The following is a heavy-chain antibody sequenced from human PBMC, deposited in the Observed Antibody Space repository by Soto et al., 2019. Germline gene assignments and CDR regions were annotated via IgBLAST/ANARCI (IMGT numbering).Heavy chain of an antibody. J-gene: IGHJ6*02. CDR3: AREYDFWSGYSAYYGMDV. CDR1: GGSFSGYY. Sequence: PSETLSLTCAVCGGSFSGYYWSWIRQPPGKGLEWIGEINHSVSTNYNPSLKSRVTISVDTSKNQFSLKLSSVTAADTAVYYCAREYDFWSGYSAYYGMDVWGQGTTVTVSS. CDR2: INHSVST. D-gene: IGHD3-3*01. V-gene: IGHV4-34*01.